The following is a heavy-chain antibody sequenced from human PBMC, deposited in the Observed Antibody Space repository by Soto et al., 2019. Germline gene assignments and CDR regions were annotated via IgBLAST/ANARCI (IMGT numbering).Heavy chain of an antibody. CDR1: GYTFTSYG. Sequence: ASVKASCKASGYTFTSYGISWMRQAPGQGLEWMGWISAYNGNTNQAQKLQGRVTMHTDTSTSKAYMERRSRRSDDTAVYYCARGYYYDSSGYFPRFDPWGQ. D-gene: IGHD3-22*01. V-gene: IGHV1-18*04. CDR2: ISAYNGNT. J-gene: IGHJ5*02. CDR3: ARGYYYDSSGYFPRFDP.